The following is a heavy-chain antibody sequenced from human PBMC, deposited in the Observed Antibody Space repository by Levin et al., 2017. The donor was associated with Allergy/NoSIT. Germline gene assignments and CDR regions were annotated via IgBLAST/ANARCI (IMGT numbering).Heavy chain of an antibody. CDR3: ARGLTAYGYHFFDY. V-gene: IGHV1-2*02. CDR1: GYTFSDHY. J-gene: IGHJ4*02. CDR2: INPNSAGA. Sequence: ASVKVSCKASGYTFSDHYMHWVRQVPGQGLEWMGWINPNSAGANYAQKFQGRVTMTCDTSISTAYMELNRLRSDDTAVYFCARGLTAYGYHFFDYWGQGTLVTVSS. D-gene: IGHD5-18*01.